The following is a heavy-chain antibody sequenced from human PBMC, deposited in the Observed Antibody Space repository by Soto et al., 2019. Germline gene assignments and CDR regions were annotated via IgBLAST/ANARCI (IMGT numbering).Heavy chain of an antibody. V-gene: IGHV1-3*01. CDR2: INAGNGNT. CDR3: ARDPMYSSGWHYYYYYYMDV. CDR1: GYTFTSYA. J-gene: IGHJ6*03. D-gene: IGHD6-19*01. Sequence: ASVKVSCKASGYTFTSYAMHWVRQAPGQRLEWMGWINAGNGNTKYSQKFQGRVTITRDTSASTAYMELSSLRSEDTAVYYCARDPMYSSGWHYYYYYYMDVWGKGTTVTVSS.